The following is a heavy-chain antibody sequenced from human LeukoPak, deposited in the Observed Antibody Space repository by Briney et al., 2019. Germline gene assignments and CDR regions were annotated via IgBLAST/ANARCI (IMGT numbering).Heavy chain of an antibody. CDR2: ISSSGSTI. D-gene: IGHD2-15*01. CDR3: ARFGYCSGGSC. Sequence: GGSLRLSCAASGFTFSNAWMSWVRQAPGKGLEWVSYISSSGSTIYYADSVKGRFTISRDNAKNSLYLQMNSLRAEDTAVYYCARFGYCSGGSCWGQGTLVTVSS. CDR1: GFTFSNAW. J-gene: IGHJ4*02. V-gene: IGHV3-11*04.